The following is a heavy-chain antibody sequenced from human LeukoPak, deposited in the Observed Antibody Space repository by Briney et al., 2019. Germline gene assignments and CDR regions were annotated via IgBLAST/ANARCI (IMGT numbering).Heavy chain of an antibody. CDR2: IYTTGST. D-gene: IGHD4-17*01. J-gene: IGHJ4*02. V-gene: IGHV4-61*02. CDR1: GVSIANTFYY. CDR3: ARVTYVDDMLYQYFDY. Sequence: SETLSLTCSVSGVSIANTFYYWNWLRQPAGKGLEWIGRIYTTGSTDYNPSLKSRVTISLDTARNQFSLKVSSVTAADTALYYCARVTYVDDMLYQYFDYWGQGILVTVSS.